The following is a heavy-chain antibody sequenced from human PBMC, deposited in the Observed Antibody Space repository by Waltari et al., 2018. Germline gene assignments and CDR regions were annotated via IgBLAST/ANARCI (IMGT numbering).Heavy chain of an antibody. D-gene: IGHD2-2*01. CDR2: IKADNVNT. CDR1: GYTFTSYA. Sequence: QVQLVQSGAEVKKPGASVKVSCKASGYTFTSYAMHWVRQALGQRLEWMGWIKADNVNTKYSQKFQGRGTITRDTSESTAYLELSSLRSEDTAVYYCAREPLPAAHMDVWGKGTTVTVSS. V-gene: IGHV1-3*01. J-gene: IGHJ6*03. CDR3: AREPLPAAHMDV.